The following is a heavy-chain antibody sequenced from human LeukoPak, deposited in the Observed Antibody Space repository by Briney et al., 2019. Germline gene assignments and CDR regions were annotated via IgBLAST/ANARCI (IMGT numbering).Heavy chain of an antibody. Sequence: GGSLRLSCAASGFTFSSYGMHWVRQAPGKGLEWVAVISYDGRNKYYADSVKGRFTISRDNSKNTLYLQMNSLRAEDTAVYYCAKDPRYSSGWYSNQFYYYYYGMDVWGQGTTVTVSS. D-gene: IGHD6-19*01. V-gene: IGHV3-30*18. CDR3: AKDPRYSSGWYSNQFYYYYYGMDV. J-gene: IGHJ6*02. CDR2: ISYDGRNK. CDR1: GFTFSSYG.